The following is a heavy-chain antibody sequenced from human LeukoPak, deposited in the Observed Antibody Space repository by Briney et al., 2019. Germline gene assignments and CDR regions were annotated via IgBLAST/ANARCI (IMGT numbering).Heavy chain of an antibody. V-gene: IGHV3-48*01. J-gene: IGHJ4*02. D-gene: IGHD3-3*01. CDR2: ISTSDSII. CDR3: AREPPTIPGMFNY. CDR1: GFTFSSYN. Sequence: GGSLRLSCAASGFTFSSYNMNWVRQAPGKGLEWVSYISTSDSIIYYADSVKGRFTISRDNAKSSLYLQMNSLRAEDTAVYFCAREPPTIPGMFNYWGQGTLVTVSS.